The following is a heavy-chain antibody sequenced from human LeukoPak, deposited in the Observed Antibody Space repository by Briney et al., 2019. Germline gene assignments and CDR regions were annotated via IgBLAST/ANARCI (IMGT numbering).Heavy chain of an antibody. D-gene: IGHD6-6*01. CDR1: GYTFTNYY. V-gene: IGHV1-46*01. Sequence: ASVKVSCKASGYTFTNYYMHWVRQAPGQGLEWMGIINPSGGRRDYAQKFQGRVIMTRDTSTSTVYMDLSSLRSEDTAVYCCARDSEGVAARPRNFDYWGQGTLVTVSS. J-gene: IGHJ4*02. CDR3: ARDSEGVAARPRNFDY. CDR2: INPSGGRR.